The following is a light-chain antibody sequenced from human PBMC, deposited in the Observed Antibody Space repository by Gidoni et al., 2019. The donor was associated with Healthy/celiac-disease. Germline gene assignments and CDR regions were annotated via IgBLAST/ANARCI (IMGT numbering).Light chain of an antibody. CDR2: DVS. CDR1: SSDVGGYNY. V-gene: IGLV2-14*03. J-gene: IGLJ1*01. CDR3: SSYTSSSTPCV. Sequence: QSALTQPASVSGSPGQSITISCTGTSSDVGGYNYVSWYQQHPGKAPKLMIYDVSNRPSGVSNRFFGSKSGNTASLTISGLQAEDEADYYCSSYTSSSTPCVFGTGTKVTVL.